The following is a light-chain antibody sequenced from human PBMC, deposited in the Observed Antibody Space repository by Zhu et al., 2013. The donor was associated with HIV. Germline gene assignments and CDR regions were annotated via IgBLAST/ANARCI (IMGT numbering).Light chain of an antibody. CDR2: KDN. V-gene: IGLV3-1*01. J-gene: IGLJ1*01. CDR3: QAWDSSTGV. CDR1: KLGDKY. Sequence: SYELTQPPSVSVSPGQTASITCSADKLGDKYVCWYQQKPGQSPVLVIYKDNKRPSGIPERFSGSNSGNTATLTISGTQAMDEADYYCQAWDSSTGVFGTGTKVTVL.